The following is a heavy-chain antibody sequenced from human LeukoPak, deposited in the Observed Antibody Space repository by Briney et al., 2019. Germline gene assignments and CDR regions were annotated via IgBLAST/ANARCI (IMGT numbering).Heavy chain of an antibody. CDR1: GFTFSSYW. CDR2: INGDGRNI. D-gene: IGHD3-9*01. CDR3: RRDLMDYDVSTGLHHYYMDV. Sequence: GGSLRLSCAASGFTFSSYWMHWVRQDPRKGLVWVSRINGDGRNINYADSVRGRFTISRDNAKNTLYLQMNTQRVEDTAVYYCRRDLMDYDVSTGLHHYYMDVWGQGTTVTVSS. V-gene: IGHV3-74*01. J-gene: IGHJ6*02.